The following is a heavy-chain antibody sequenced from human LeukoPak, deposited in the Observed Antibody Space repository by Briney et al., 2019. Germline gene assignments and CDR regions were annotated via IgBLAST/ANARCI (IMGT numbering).Heavy chain of an antibody. CDR1: GFTFSDYF. Sequence: GGSLRLSCAASGFTFSDYFMNWIRQAPGKGLEWVSYINSSGTSTYYEDSPQGRFTISRDTATSSVYLPLNTLRADTPAVYLSASSIVPGIFDYWGQGTLVTVSS. CDR2: INSSGTST. J-gene: IGHJ4*02. V-gene: IGHV3-11*04. CDR3: ASSIVPGIFDY. D-gene: IGHD1-26*01.